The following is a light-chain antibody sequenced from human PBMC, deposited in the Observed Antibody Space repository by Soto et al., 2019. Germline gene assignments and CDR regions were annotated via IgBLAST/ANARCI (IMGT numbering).Light chain of an antibody. CDR2: AAS. Sequence: DIQMTQSPSSLSASIGDRVTITCQASQDIGDYLNWYRQKPGKAPKLLIYAASNLEPGVPSRFRGSGFGTEFSLTITSLQPEDIATYYCQQYDILPPFTFGPGTKVDIK. V-gene: IGKV1-33*01. CDR1: QDIGDY. CDR3: QQYDILPPFT. J-gene: IGKJ3*01.